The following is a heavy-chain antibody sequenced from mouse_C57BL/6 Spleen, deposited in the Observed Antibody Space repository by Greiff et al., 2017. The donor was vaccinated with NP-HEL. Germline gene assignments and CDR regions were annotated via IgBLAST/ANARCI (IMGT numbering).Heavy chain of an antibody. CDR2: IYPGDGDT. Sequence: QVQLKQSGPELVKPGASVKISCKASGYAFSSSWMNWVKQRPGQGLEWIGRIYPGDGDTNYNGKFKGKATLTADKSSSTAYMQLSSLTSEDSAVYFCASGLGAMDYWGQGTSVTVSS. V-gene: IGHV1-82*01. D-gene: IGHD4-1*01. CDR3: ASGLGAMDY. J-gene: IGHJ4*01. CDR1: GYAFSSSW.